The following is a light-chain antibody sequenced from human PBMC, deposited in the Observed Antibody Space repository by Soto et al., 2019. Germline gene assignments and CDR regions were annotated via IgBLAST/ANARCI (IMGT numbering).Light chain of an antibody. V-gene: IGKV3-20*01. CDR1: QSVGSSY. Sequence: EIVLTQSPGTLSLSPGERATLSCRASQSVGSSYLAWYQQKPGQAPRLLIYGASSRATGIPDRFSGSGSGTDFTLIISRLEPEDFAVYYCQQYGRSPTWTFGQGTKVEI. CDR3: QQYGRSPTWT. CDR2: GAS. J-gene: IGKJ1*01.